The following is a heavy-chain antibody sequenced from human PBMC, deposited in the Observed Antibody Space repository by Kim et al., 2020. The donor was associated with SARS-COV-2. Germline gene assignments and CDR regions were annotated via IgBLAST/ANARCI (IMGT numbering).Heavy chain of an antibody. CDR2: IYYSGST. V-gene: IGHV4-30-4*01. D-gene: IGHD2-2*01. CDR1: GGSISSGDYY. CDR3: ARFRQSVVPAAMYFDY. Sequence: SETLSLTCTVSGGSISSGDYYWSWIRQHQGKGLEWIGYIYYSGSTYYNPSLKSRVTISVDTSKNQFSLKLSSVTTAATAVYYCARFRQSVVPAAMYFDYWGQGTLVTVSS. J-gene: IGHJ4*02.